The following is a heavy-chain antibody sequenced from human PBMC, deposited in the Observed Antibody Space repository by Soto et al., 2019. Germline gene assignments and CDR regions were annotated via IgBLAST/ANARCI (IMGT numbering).Heavy chain of an antibody. CDR2: IYHSGST. CDR3: ARGSGTMIVEADWFDP. Sequence: PSETLSLTCAVSGGSISSGGYSWSWIRQPPGKGLEWIGYIYHSGSTYYNPSLKSRVTISVDRSKNQYSLKLSSVTAADTAVYYCARGSGTMIVEADWFDPWGQGTLVTVSS. V-gene: IGHV4-30-2*01. D-gene: IGHD3-22*01. CDR1: GGSISSGGYS. J-gene: IGHJ5*02.